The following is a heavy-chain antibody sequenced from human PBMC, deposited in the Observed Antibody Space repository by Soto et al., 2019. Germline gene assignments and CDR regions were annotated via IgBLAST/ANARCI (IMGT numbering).Heavy chain of an antibody. J-gene: IGHJ6*02. V-gene: IGHV3-43*01. CDR3: AKDVTVGGPGYGMDV. D-gene: IGHD2-15*01. CDR1: VFTFGGYT. CDR2: ISWDGGST. Sequence: GGSLRLSCASSVFTFGGYTMHWVRQAPGKGLEWVSLISWDGGSTYYADSVKGRFTISRDNSKNSLYLQMNSLRTEDTALYYCAKDVTVGGPGYGMDVWGQGTTVTVSS.